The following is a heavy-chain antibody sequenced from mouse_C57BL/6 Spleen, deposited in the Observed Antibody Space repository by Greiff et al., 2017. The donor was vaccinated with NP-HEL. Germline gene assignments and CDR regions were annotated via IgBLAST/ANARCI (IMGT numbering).Heavy chain of an antibody. D-gene: IGHD1-1*01. V-gene: IGHV1-64*01. CDR2: MQPNSGST. J-gene: IGHJ2*01. CDR3: ARSEITTVVAHFDY. Sequence: VQLQQPGAGRVKPGASVKLSCKASGYTFTSYWMHWVKQRPGQGLEWIGMMQPNSGSTNYNEKFKSKATLTVDKSSSTAYMQLSSLTSEDSAVYYCARSEITTVVAHFDYWGQGTTLTVSS. CDR1: GYTFTSYW.